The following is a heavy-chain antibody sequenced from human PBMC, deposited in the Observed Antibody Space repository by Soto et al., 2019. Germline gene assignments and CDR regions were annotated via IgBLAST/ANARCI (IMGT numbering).Heavy chain of an antibody. CDR1: GFSLSTTGVG. Sequence: QITLKESGPTLVKPTQTLSLTCTFSGFSLSTTGVGVGWVRQPPGKALEWLALIFWDDDKRYSPSLKSRLTITKDTSKNRVVLTMTDMEPVDTATYYCAHLVYFRCGTCYIGFQHWGQGTLVTVSS. V-gene: IGHV2-5*02. CDR2: IFWDDDK. J-gene: IGHJ1*01. D-gene: IGHD2-15*01. CDR3: AHLVYFRCGTCYIGFQH.